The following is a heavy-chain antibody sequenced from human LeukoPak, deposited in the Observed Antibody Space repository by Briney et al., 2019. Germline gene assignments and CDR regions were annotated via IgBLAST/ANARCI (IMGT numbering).Heavy chain of an antibody. J-gene: IGHJ4*02. CDR1: GYTFTGYY. V-gene: IGHV1-2*02. D-gene: IGHD3-22*01. CDR2: VNPNSGGT. Sequence: ASVKVSCKASGYTFTGYYMHWVRQAPGQGLEWMGWVNPNSGGTNYAQKFQGRVTMTRDTSISTAYMELSRLRSDDTAVYYCARDVTITMIVANDYWGQGTLATVSS. CDR3: ARDVTITMIVANDY.